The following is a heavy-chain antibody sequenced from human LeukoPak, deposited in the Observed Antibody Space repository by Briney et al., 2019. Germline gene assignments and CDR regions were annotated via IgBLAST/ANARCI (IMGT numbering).Heavy chain of an antibody. V-gene: IGHV4-34*01. Sequence: SETLSLTCAVHGGSFSGYYWSWIRQPPGKGLEWIGEINHSGSTNYNPSLKSRVTVSVDTSKNQFSLKLSSVTAADTAVYYCARRAVAVNYWGQGTLVTVSS. D-gene: IGHD6-19*01. CDR3: ARRAVAVNY. J-gene: IGHJ4*02. CDR1: GGSFSGYY. CDR2: INHSGST.